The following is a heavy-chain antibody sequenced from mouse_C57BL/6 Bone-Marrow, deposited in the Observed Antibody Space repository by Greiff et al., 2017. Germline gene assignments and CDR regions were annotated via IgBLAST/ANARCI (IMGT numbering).Heavy chain of an antibody. J-gene: IGHJ1*03. CDR3: ARFPHYYYGSSPWYFDV. V-gene: IGHV1-69*01. D-gene: IGHD1-1*01. CDR1: GYTFTSYW. Sequence: QVQLQQPGAELVMPGASVKLSCKASGYTFTSYWMHWVKQRPGQGLEWIGEIDPSDSYTNYNQKFKGKSTLTVDKSSSTAYMQLSSLTSEDSAVYYCARFPHYYYGSSPWYFDVWGTGTTVTVSS. CDR2: IDPSDSYT.